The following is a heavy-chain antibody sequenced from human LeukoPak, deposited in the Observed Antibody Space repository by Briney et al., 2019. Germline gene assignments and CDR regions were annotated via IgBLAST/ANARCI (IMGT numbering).Heavy chain of an antibody. J-gene: IGHJ4*02. CDR2: IKQDGSEK. V-gene: IGHV3-7*01. Sequence: GGSLRLSCAASGFTFSSYWMSWVRQAPGRGLGGVANIKQDGSEKYYVDSVKGRFTISRDNAKNSLYLQMNSLRAEDTAVYYCARARVQLWIFDYWGQGTLVTVSS. D-gene: IGHD5-18*01. CDR1: GFTFSSYW. CDR3: ARARVQLWIFDY.